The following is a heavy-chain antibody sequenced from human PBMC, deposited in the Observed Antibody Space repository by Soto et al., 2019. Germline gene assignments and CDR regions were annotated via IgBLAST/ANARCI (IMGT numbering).Heavy chain of an antibody. Sequence: ASVKVSCKASGYTFTSYAMHWVRQAPGQRLEWMGWINAGNGNTKYSQKFQGRVTITRDTSASTAYMELSSLRSEDTAVYYCARDRDYSNWFDPWGQGTLVTVSS. CDR1: GYTFTSYA. V-gene: IGHV1-3*01. CDR2: INAGNGNT. D-gene: IGHD4-4*01. J-gene: IGHJ5*02. CDR3: ARDRDYSNWFDP.